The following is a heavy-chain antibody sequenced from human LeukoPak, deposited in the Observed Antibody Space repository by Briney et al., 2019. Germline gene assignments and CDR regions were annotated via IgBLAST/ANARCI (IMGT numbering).Heavy chain of an antibody. CDR2: MNPNSGNT. D-gene: IGHD2-15*01. CDR3: ARGGDCSGGSCYSGYDY. CDR1: GYTFTSYD. J-gene: IGHJ4*02. V-gene: IGHV1-8*01. Sequence: ASVKVSCKASGYTFTSYDINWVRQATGQGLEWMGWMNPNSGNTGYAQKFQGRVTMTRNTSISTAYMELSSLRSEDTAVYYCARGGDCSGGSCYSGYDYWGQGTLVTVSS.